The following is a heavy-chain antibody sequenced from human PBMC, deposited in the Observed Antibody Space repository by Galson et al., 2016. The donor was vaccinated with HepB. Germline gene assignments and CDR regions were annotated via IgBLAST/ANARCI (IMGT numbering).Heavy chain of an antibody. CDR2: INPDSGVT. CDR1: GYTLTGYY. V-gene: IGHV1-2*02. CDR3: ARDRYSGSYYVGAFDI. D-gene: IGHD1-26*01. J-gene: IGHJ3*02. Sequence: KVSCKASGYTLTGYYMHWVRQAPGQGLEWMGWINPDSGVTSYAQKFQGRVTMTRDTSISTVYMELSRLKSDDTAIYYCARDRYSGSYYVGAFDIWGQGTMVTVSS.